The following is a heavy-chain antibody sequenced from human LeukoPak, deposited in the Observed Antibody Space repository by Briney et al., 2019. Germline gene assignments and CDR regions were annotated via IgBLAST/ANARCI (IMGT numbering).Heavy chain of an antibody. J-gene: IGHJ4*02. CDR2: IVVGSGNT. V-gene: IGHV1-58*02. CDR1: GFTFTSST. CDR3: AAGGGSGSYSFFDY. Sequence: SVKVSCEASGFTFTSSTMQWVRQARGQRLEWIGWIVVGSGNTNYAQKFQERVTITRDMSTSTAYMELSSLRSEDTAVYYCAAGGGSGSYSFFDYWGQGTLVTVSS. D-gene: IGHD3-10*01.